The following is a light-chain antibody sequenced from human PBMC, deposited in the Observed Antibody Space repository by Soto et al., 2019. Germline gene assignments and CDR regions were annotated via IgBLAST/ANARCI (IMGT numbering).Light chain of an antibody. CDR2: AAS. CDR3: QQTYSIPIT. Sequence: DVQMTQSPSSLPASVGDRDTFTWRASQSINKYLNWYQQRPGKAPKLLIHAASSLQGGVPLRFSGSGSGTDFSRAISSLEGDDFATYYFQQTYSIPITFGQGTRLENK. J-gene: IGKJ5*01. V-gene: IGKV1-39*01. CDR1: QSINKY.